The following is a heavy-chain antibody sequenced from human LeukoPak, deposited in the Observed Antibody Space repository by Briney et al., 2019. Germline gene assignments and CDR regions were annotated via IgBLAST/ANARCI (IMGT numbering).Heavy chain of an antibody. Sequence: SVKVSCKASGGTFSSYAISWVRQAPGQGLEWMGGIIPIFGTANYAQKFQGRVTITADESTSTDYMELSSLRSEDTAVYYCARVLTPSGYYGYYYYYMDVWGKGTTVTVSS. V-gene: IGHV1-69*01. CDR2: IIPIFGTA. CDR3: ARVLTPSGYYGYYYYYMDV. D-gene: IGHD3-22*01. CDR1: GGTFSSYA. J-gene: IGHJ6*03.